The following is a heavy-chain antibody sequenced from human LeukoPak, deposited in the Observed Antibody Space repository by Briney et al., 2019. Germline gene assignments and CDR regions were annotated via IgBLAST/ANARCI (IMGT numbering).Heavy chain of an antibody. CDR3: VKAAPPWQWLPD. J-gene: IGHJ4*02. Sequence: GGSLRLSCSGSGFTFSSYVMHWVRQAAGKGLEYVSAISSNWGSKYYADSVKGRFTISRHNSNKNLSLQMSRLRAEETAGYYLVKAAPPWQWLPDWGQGTLVTVSS. CDR1: GFTFSSYV. D-gene: IGHD6-19*01. V-gene: IGHV3-64D*06. CDR2: ISSNWGSK.